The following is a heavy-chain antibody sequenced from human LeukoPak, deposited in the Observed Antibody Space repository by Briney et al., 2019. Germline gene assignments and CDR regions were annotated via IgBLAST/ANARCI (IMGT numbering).Heavy chain of an antibody. D-gene: IGHD3-9*01. CDR3: TRDRYDILTGYSFDY. V-gene: IGHV3-49*04. Sequence: GGSLRLSCTASGFTFGDYAMSWVRQAPGKGLEWAGFIRSKAYGGTTEYAASVKGRFTISRDDSKSIAYLQMNSLKTEDTAVYYCTRDRYDILTGYSFDYWGQGTLVTVSS. CDR2: IRSKAYGGTT. J-gene: IGHJ4*02. CDR1: GFTFGDYA.